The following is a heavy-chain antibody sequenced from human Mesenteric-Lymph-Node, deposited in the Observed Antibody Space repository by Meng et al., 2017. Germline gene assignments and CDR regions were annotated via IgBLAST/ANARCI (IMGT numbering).Heavy chain of an antibody. Sequence: GESLKISCAASGFTFSDYYMRWIRQAPGKGLEFVSYISSSGSTIYYADSVKGRFTISRDNAKNSLYLQMNSLRAEDTTVYYCARRRDYFDYWGQGTLVTVSS. CDR3: ARRRDYFDY. CDR1: GFTFSDYY. V-gene: IGHV3-11*01. CDR2: ISSSGSTI. J-gene: IGHJ4*02.